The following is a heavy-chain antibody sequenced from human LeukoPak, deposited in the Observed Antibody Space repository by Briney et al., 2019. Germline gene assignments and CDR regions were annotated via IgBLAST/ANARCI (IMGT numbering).Heavy chain of an antibody. Sequence: GGSLRLSCAASGFTFTTYWMHWVRQAPGKGLVWVSHINSDGSITSYADSVKGRFTISRDNAKNTLYLQMNSLRAEDTAVYYCARDAVDIANAVWGQGTTVTVSS. CDR2: INSDGSIT. J-gene: IGHJ6*02. D-gene: IGHD5-12*01. CDR1: GFTFTTYW. V-gene: IGHV3-74*01. CDR3: ARDAVDIANAV.